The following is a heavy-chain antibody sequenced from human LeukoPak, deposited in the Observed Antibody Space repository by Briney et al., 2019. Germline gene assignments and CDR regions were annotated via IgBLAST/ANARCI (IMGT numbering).Heavy chain of an antibody. CDR1: GGSISSYY. V-gene: IGHV4-59*01. CDR2: IYYSGST. D-gene: IGHD3-22*01. Sequence: SETLSLTCTVSGGSISSYYWSWIRQPPGKGLEWIGYIYYSGSTNYNPSLKSRVTISVDTSKNQFSLKLSSVNAADTAVYYCASTVVMSFYYFDYWGQGTLVTVSS. CDR3: ASTVVMSFYYFDY. J-gene: IGHJ4*02.